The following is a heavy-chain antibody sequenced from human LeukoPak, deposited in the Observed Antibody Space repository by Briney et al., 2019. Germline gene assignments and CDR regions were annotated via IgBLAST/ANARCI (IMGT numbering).Heavy chain of an antibody. V-gene: IGHV4-34*01. CDR1: GGSFSGYY. CDR2: INHSGST. D-gene: IGHD2-2*01. Sequence: PSETLSLTCAVYGGSFSGYYWSWIRQPPGKGLEWIGEINHSGSTNYTPSLKNRVTISVDTSKNQFSLKLSSVTAADTAVYYCARVVQGFDDFEIWGQGTMVTVSS. CDR3: ARVVQGFDDFEI. J-gene: IGHJ3*02.